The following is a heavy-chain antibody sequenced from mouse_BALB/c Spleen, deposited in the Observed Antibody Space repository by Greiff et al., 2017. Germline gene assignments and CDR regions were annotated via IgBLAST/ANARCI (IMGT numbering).Heavy chain of an antibody. Sequence: EVMLVESGGGLVKPGGSLKLSCAASGFTFSSYTMSWVRQTPEKRLEWVATISSGGSYTYYPDSVKGRFTISRDNAKNTLYLQMSSLKSEDTAMYYCTRDGDCAFDYWGQGTTLTVSS. J-gene: IGHJ2*01. CDR1: GFTFSSYT. CDR2: ISSGGSYT. CDR3: TRDGDCAFDY. V-gene: IGHV5-6-4*01.